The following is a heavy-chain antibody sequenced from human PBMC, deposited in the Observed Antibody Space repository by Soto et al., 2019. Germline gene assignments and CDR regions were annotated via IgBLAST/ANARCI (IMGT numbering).Heavy chain of an antibody. J-gene: IGHJ4*02. V-gene: IGHV3-11*01. CDR1: GFTFSDYY. Sequence: GGSLRLSCAASGFTFSDYYMSWIRQAPGKGLEWVSYISSRSSTIFYADSLKSRLTITKDTSKNQVVLTMTNMDPVDTATYYCAHRLHYDILTGPFDYWGQGTLVTVSS. CDR3: AHRLHYDILTGPFDY. D-gene: IGHD3-9*01. CDR2: ISSRSSTI.